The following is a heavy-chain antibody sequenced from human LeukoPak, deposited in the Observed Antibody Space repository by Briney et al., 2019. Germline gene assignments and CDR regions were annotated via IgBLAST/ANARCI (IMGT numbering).Heavy chain of an antibody. V-gene: IGHV1-18*01. Sequence: GASVKVSCKASGYTFTSYGISWVRQAPGQGLEWMGWISAYNGNTNYAQKLQGRVTMTTDTSTSTAYMELRSLRSDDTAVYYCARRDVPAAPYYFGYWGQGTQVTVSS. J-gene: IGHJ4*02. D-gene: IGHD2-2*01. CDR3: ARRDVPAAPYYFGY. CDR1: GYTFTSYG. CDR2: ISAYNGNT.